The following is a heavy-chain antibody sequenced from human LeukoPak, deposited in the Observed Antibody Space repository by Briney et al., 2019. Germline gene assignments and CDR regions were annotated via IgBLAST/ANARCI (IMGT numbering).Heavy chain of an antibody. CDR1: GFTFSSYA. CDR2: ISGSGGST. V-gene: IGHV3-23*01. Sequence: GGSLRLSCAASGFTFSSYAMSWVRQAPGKGLEWVSAISGSGGSTYYADSVKGRFTISRDNSKNTPYLQMNSLRAEDTAVYYCAKASVYGDYEYWGQGTLVTVSS. J-gene: IGHJ4*02. CDR3: AKASVYGDYEY. D-gene: IGHD4-17*01.